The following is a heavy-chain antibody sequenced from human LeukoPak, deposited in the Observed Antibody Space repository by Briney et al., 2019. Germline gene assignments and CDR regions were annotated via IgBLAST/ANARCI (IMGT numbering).Heavy chain of an antibody. J-gene: IGHJ4*02. CDR3: ARSYGSGSYYTPDFDY. Sequence: GESLKISCEGSGYSFSTYWVGWLRQMPGKGLEWMAIIYPGDSDTRYNPSFQGQVTVSADKSINTAYLQWSSLKASDTAIYYCARSYGSGSYYTPDFDYWGQGTLVTVSS. CDR2: IYPGDSDT. CDR1: GYSFSTYW. V-gene: IGHV5-51*01. D-gene: IGHD3-10*01.